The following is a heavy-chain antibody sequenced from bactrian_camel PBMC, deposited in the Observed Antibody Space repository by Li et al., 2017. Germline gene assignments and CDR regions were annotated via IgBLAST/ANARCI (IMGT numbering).Heavy chain of an antibody. J-gene: IGHJ4*01. Sequence: VQLVESGGGLVQPGGSLRLSCAASGFAFSSCAMNWVRQAPGKGLEWVSHISTVSMLGSTYADSVKGRFTISRDNAKNTLYLHLNSLKTEDTAMYYCANSRERYSDYVHVYWGQGTQVTVS. CDR3: ANSRERYSDYVHVY. CDR2: ISTVSMLGST. V-gene: IGHV3S42*01. D-gene: IGHD4*01. CDR1: GFAFSSCA.